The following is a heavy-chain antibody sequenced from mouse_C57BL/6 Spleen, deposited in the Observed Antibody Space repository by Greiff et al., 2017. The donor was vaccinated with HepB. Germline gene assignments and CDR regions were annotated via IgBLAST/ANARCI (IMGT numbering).Heavy chain of an antibody. D-gene: IGHD1-1*01. V-gene: IGHV3-6*01. CDR1: GYSITSGYY. J-gene: IGHJ2*01. CDR3: ARDRDYYGSSEPLDY. CDR2: ISYDGSN. Sequence: EVQLQQSGPGLVKPSQSLSLTCSVTGYSITSGYYWNWIRQFPGNKLEWMGYISYDGSNNYNPSLKNRISITRDTSKNQFFLKLNSVTTEDTATYYCARDRDYYGSSEPLDYWGQGTTLTVSS.